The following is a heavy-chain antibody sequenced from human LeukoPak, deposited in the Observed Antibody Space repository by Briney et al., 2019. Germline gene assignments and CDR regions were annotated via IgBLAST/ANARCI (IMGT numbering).Heavy chain of an antibody. Sequence: GGSLRLSCAASGFTFSAYNMNWVRQAPGAGLEWLSYISSSDSTLNYADSVKGRFTTSRDNAKNSLFLQMNSLRAEDTAVYYCAREVTMPRGVIYFDFWGQGTLVTVSS. CDR1: GFTFSAYN. D-gene: IGHD3-10*01. J-gene: IGHJ4*02. CDR3: AREVTMPRGVIYFDF. CDR2: ISSSDSTL. V-gene: IGHV3-48*04.